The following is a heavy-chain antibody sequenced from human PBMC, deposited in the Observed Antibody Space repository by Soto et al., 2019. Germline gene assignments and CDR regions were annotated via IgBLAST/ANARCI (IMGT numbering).Heavy chain of an antibody. J-gene: IGHJ5*02. CDR3: ARDHGGSYQADSFDP. CDR2: ISPYDGDT. D-gene: IGHD1-26*01. Sequence: QVPLVQSGVEVKKPGASVKVSCKASGYTFTTYGITWVRQAPGQGLEWMGWISPYDGDTNYAGTLQGRVTLTTDTSTTTAYMELRSLRSDDTAMYYCARDHGGSYQADSFDPWGQGTLVIVSS. V-gene: IGHV1-18*01. CDR1: GYTFTTYG.